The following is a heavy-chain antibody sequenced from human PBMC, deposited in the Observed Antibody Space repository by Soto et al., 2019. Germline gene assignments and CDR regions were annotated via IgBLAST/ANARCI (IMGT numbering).Heavy chain of an antibody. CDR2: ISGSGGST. Sequence: GGSLRLSCAASGFTFSSYAMSWVRQAPGKGLEWVSAISGSGGSTYYADSVKGRFTISRDNSKNTLYLQMNSLRAEDTAVYYCAKDQTYCSGGSCRGSYFDYWGQGTLVTVSS. CDR3: AKDQTYCSGGSCRGSYFDY. V-gene: IGHV3-23*01. D-gene: IGHD2-15*01. J-gene: IGHJ4*02. CDR1: GFTFSSYA.